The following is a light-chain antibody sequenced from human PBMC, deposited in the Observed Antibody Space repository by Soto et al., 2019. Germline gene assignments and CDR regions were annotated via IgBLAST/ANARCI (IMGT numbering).Light chain of an antibody. J-gene: IGKJ4*01. CDR1: QSVSTN. CDR3: QQYNNWLPLT. V-gene: IGKV3-15*01. CDR2: GAS. Sequence: EIVMTQSPATLSVSPGERATLSCRASQSVSTNLAWYQQKPGQVPRLLIYGASTRATGIPARFSGSGSGTEFTLTISSLQSEDFAVYYCQQYNNWLPLTFGGGTKVEIK.